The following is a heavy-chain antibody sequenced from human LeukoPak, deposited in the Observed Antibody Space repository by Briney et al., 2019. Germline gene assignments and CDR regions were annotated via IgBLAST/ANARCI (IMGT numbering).Heavy chain of an antibody. J-gene: IGHJ4*02. D-gene: IGHD2-2*01. CDR3: ARGQYCSSTSCYARESDY. CDR2: INPNSGGT. CDR1: GYTFTGYY. Sequence: ASVKVSCKASGYTFTGYYMHWVRQAPGQGLEWMGWINPNSGGTNYAQKFQGRVTMTRDTTISTAYMELSRLRSDGTAVYYCARGQYCSSTSCYARESDYWGQGTLVTVSS. V-gene: IGHV1-2*02.